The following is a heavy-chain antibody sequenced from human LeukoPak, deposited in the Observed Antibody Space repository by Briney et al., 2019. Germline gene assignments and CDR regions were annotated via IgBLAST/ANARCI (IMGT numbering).Heavy chain of an antibody. CDR1: GFTFSSYG. J-gene: IGHJ4*02. V-gene: IGHV3-33*06. CDR2: IWYDGSNK. CDR3: ANYGSGTYAYDY. Sequence: GSLRLSCAASGFTFSSYGMHWVRQAPGKGLEWVAVIWYDGSNKYYADSVKGRFTISRDNSKNTLYLQMNSLRAEDTAIYYCANYGSGTYAYDYWGQGTLVTVSS. D-gene: IGHD3-10*01.